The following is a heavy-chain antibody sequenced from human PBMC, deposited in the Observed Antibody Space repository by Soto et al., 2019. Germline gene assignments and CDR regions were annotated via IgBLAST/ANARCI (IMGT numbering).Heavy chain of an antibody. D-gene: IGHD6-19*01. V-gene: IGHV1-24*01. CDR2: FDPEDGET. J-gene: IGHJ6*02. CDR1: GYTLNELS. CDR3: ARVESDLKYRSGWPRDYYYGMDV. Sequence: AAVKVSCKVSGYTLNELSMHWLRQAPVKGLECMGGFDPEDGETIYAQKFQGRVTMTEDTSTDTAYMELRSLRSDGTAVYYGARVESDLKYRSGWPRDYYYGMDVWGQGTTVTVSS.